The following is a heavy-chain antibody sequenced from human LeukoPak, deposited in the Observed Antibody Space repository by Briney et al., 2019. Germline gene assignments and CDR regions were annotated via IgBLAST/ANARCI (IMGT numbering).Heavy chain of an antibody. V-gene: IGHV4-30-4*01. D-gene: IGHD3-22*01. J-gene: IGHJ4*02. CDR1: GGSISSGDYY. CDR3: ARGEDDSSGYYLGY. Sequence: SETLSLTCTVSGGSISSGDYYWSWIRQPPGKGLEWIGYIYYSGSTYYNPSLKSRVTISVDTSKNQFSLKLSSVTAAVTAAYYCARGEDDSSGYYLGYWGQGTLVTVSS. CDR2: IYYSGST.